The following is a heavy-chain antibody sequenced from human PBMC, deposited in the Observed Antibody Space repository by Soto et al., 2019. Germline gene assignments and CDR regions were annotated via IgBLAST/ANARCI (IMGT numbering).Heavy chain of an antibody. CDR1: GGSISSDY. CDR3: ARLDTAMAIDY. V-gene: IGHV4-59*08. J-gene: IGHJ4*02. CDR2: IYHSGST. Sequence: PSETLSLTCTVSGGSISSDYWSWIRQPPGKGLEWIGEIYHSGSTNYNPSLKSRVTISVDTSKNQFSLKLSSVTAADTAVYYCARLDTAMAIDYWGQGTLVTVSS. D-gene: IGHD5-18*01.